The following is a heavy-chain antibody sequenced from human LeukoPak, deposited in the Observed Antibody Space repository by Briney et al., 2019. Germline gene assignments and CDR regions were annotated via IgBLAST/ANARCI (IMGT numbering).Heavy chain of an antibody. Sequence: PSETLSLTCAVYGGSFSGYYWSWIRQPPGKGREWIGEINHSGSTNYNPSLKSRVTISVDTSKTQFSLKLSSVTAADTAVYYCARNPRRSYNWFDPWGQGTLVTVSS. V-gene: IGHV4-34*01. D-gene: IGHD6-13*01. CDR2: INHSGST. CDR1: GGSFSGYY. J-gene: IGHJ5*02. CDR3: ARNPRRSYNWFDP.